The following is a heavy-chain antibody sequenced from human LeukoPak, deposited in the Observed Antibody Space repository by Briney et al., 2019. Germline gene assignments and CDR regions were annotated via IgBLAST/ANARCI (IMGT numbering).Heavy chain of an antibody. D-gene: IGHD2-2*01. CDR3: ARVRGSSTSCLFDY. V-gene: IGHV4-31*03. CDR2: IYYSGST. Sequence: PSATLSLTCTVSGGSISSGGYYWSWLRQHPGKGLEWIGYIYYSGSTYYNPSLKSRVTISVDTSKNQFSLKLSSVTAADTAVYYCARVRGSSTSCLFDYWGQGTLVTVSS. J-gene: IGHJ4*02. CDR1: GGSISSGGYY.